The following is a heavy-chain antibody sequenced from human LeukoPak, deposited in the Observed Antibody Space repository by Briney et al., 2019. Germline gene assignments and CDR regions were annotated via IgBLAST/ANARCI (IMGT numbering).Heavy chain of an antibody. Sequence: GESLKISCKGSGYRFTSYWIGWARQLPGKGLEWMVIIYPGDSDTRYSPSFQGQVTISADKSISTAYLQWSSLKASDTAMYYCARHYCSSTSCYPRATKPYYYYGMDVWGQGTTVTVSS. J-gene: IGHJ6*02. CDR1: GYRFTSYW. CDR2: IYPGDSDT. CDR3: ARHYCSSTSCYPRATKPYYYYGMDV. V-gene: IGHV5-51*01. D-gene: IGHD2-2*01.